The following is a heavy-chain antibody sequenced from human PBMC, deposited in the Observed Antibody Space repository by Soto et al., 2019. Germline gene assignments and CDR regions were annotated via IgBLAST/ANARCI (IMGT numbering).Heavy chain of an antibody. V-gene: IGHV4-4*02. J-gene: IGHJ3*02. CDR2: IHHSGST. D-gene: IGHD6-13*01. CDR1: GGSISTVNW. Sequence: QVQLQESGPGLVKPSGTLSLTCTVSGGSISTVNWWSWVRQSPGKGLEWIGEIHHSGSTSYTPSLKSLDTISSDNAKNQFSLRLNSVTASDTAVYYCARDVLALPGTRAFDIWVQGTMVTVSS. CDR3: ARDVLALPGTRAFDI.